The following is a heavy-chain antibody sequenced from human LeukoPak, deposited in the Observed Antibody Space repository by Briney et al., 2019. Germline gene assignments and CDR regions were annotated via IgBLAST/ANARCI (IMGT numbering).Heavy chain of an antibody. J-gene: IGHJ4*02. D-gene: IGHD5-12*01. V-gene: IGHV5-51*01. CDR2: IYPGDSDT. CDR1: GYSFTSYW. CDR3: ARQSYSGYDGRSPFDY. Sequence: GESLKISCKGSGYSFTSYWIGWVRQMPGKGLEWMGIIYPGDSDTRYSPSFLGQVTISADKSISTAYLQWSSLKASDTAMYYCARQSYSGYDGRSPFDYWGQGTLVTVSS.